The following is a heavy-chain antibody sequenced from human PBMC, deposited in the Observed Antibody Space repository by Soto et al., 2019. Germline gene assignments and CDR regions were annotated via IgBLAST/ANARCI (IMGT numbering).Heavy chain of an antibody. CDR2: IYSGGST. CDR1: GFSVTANY. V-gene: IGHV3-53*01. Sequence: EVQVVESGGGLIQPGGSLRLSCAVSGFSVTANYMSWVRQAPGKGLEWVSVIYSGGSTYYIDSVKGRFSISRDISKNTLYLQMNSRRAEDTAVYCCHGYGYWGQGTLVTVSS. J-gene: IGHJ4*02. D-gene: IGHD5-12*01. CDR3: HGYGY.